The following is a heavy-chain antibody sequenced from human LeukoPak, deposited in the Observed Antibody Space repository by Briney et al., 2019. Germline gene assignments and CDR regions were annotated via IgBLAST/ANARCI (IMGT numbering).Heavy chain of an antibody. CDR1: GFTFSSYS. CDR3: ATDNFDFWSGYYASVGY. Sequence: NPGGSLRLSCAASGFTFSSYSMNWVRQAPGKGREWVSSISSSSSYIYYADSVKGRFTISRDNAKNSLYLQMNSLRAEDTAVYYCATDNFDFWSGYYASVGYWGQGTLVTVSS. CDR2: ISSSSSYI. D-gene: IGHD3-3*01. V-gene: IGHV3-21*01. J-gene: IGHJ4*02.